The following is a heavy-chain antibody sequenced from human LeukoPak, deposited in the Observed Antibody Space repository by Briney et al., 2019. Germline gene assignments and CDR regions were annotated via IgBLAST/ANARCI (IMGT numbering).Heavy chain of an antibody. V-gene: IGHV3-64D*09. CDR2: ISRNGGST. D-gene: IGHD1-26*01. CDR1: GFTFSSYA. Sequence: GGSLRLSCSASGFTFSSYAMHWVRQAPGKGLEYVSGISRNGGSTYYADSVKGRFTISRDNSRNTLYLQMSSLRAEDTAVYFCVILGDIYYFDYWGQGTLVTVSS. J-gene: IGHJ4*02. CDR3: VILGDIYYFDY.